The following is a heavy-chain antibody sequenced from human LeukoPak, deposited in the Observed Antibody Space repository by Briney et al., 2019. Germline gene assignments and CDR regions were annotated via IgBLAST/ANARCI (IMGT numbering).Heavy chain of an antibody. V-gene: IGHV3-23*01. D-gene: IGHD5-18*01. Sequence: GGSLRLSCAASGFTFSSYAMSWVRQAPGKGLEWVSAISGSGGSTYYADSVKGRFTISRDNSKNTLYLQMNSLRAEDTAVYYCARTNSYGRYFDYWGQGTLVTVSS. CDR3: ARTNSYGRYFDY. CDR1: GFTFSSYA. J-gene: IGHJ4*02. CDR2: ISGSGGST.